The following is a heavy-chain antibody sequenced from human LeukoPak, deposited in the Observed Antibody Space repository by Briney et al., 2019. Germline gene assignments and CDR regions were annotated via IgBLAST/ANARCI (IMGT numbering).Heavy chain of an antibody. D-gene: IGHD3-10*01. CDR1: GFTFTTYS. V-gene: IGHV3-7*01. J-gene: IGHJ5*02. CDR2: IKEDGSEK. Sequence: GSLRLSCAASGFTFTTYSFNWVRQAPGKGLEWVANIKEDGSEKYYVDSMKGRFTISRDNAKNSLYLQMNSLRAEDTALYYCARERRDYYGSGSYFSNWLDPWGQGTLVTVSS. CDR3: ARERRDYYGSGSYFSNWLDP.